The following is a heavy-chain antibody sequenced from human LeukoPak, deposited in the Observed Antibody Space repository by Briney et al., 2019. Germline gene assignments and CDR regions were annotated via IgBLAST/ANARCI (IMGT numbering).Heavy chain of an antibody. V-gene: IGHV6-1*01. CDR3: ARDEWLVRGGGFDY. D-gene: IGHD6-19*01. CDR2: TYYRSKWYN. J-gene: IGHJ4*02. Sequence: PSQTLSLTCAIFGDSVSSNSAAWNWIRQSPSRGLEWLGRTYYRSKWYNDYAVSVKSRITINPDTSKNQFSLQLNSVTPEDTAVYYCARDEWLVRGGGFDYWGQGTLVTVSS. CDR1: GDSVSSNSAA.